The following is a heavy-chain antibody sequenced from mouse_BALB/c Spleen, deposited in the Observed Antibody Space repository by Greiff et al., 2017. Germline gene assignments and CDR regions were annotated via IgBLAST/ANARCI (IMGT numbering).Heavy chain of an antibody. Sequence: VQLQQSGPELVKPGASVKISCKASGYAFSSSWMNWVKQRPGQGLEWIGRIYPGDGDTNYNGKFKGKATLTADKSSSTAYMQLSSLTSVDSAVYFCARPGHGGLLDYWGQGTSVTVSS. V-gene: IGHV1-82*01. CDR1: GYAFSSSW. J-gene: IGHJ4*01. D-gene: IGHD2-4*01. CDR2: IYPGDGDT. CDR3: ARPGHGGLLDY.